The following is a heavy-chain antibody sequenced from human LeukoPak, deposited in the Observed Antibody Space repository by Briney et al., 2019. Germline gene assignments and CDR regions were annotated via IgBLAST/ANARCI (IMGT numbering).Heavy chain of an antibody. Sequence: SVEVSCKASGGTFSSYAISWVRQAPGQGLEWLGGIIPIFGTANYAQKFQGRVTITADKSTSTAYMELSSLRSEDTAVYYCARDQWLEENTNWFDPWGQGTLVTVSS. D-gene: IGHD6-19*01. CDR1: GGTFSSYA. J-gene: IGHJ5*02. CDR3: ARDQWLEENTNWFDP. CDR2: IIPIFGTA. V-gene: IGHV1-69*06.